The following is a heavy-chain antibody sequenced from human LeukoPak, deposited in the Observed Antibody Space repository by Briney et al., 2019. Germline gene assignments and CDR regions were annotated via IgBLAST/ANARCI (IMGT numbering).Heavy chain of an antibody. CDR3: ARDLYDSDAYSSPIDY. CDR1: GFTLSSHS. Sequence: GGSLRLSCAAYGFTLSSHSMDWVRQAPGKGLEWVSYISSSSSYIHSADSVKGRFTISRDNAKNSLYLQMNSLRAEDTAVYYCARDLYDSDAYSSPIDYWGQGTLVTVSS. V-gene: IGHV3-21*01. D-gene: IGHD3-22*01. CDR2: ISSSSSYI. J-gene: IGHJ4*02.